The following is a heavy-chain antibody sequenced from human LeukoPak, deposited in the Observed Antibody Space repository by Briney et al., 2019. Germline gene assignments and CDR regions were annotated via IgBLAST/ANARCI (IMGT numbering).Heavy chain of an antibody. V-gene: IGHV4-39*01. D-gene: IGHD6-19*01. CDR1: GGSISSSSYY. J-gene: IGHJ6*03. Sequence: SETLSLTCTVSGGSISSSSYYWGWIRQPPGKGLEWIGSIYYSGSTYYNPSLKSRVTISVDTSKNQFSLKLSSVTAADTAVYYCASLPSGYSSGWLSATSYYHYYMDVWGKGTTVTVSS. CDR3: ASLPSGYSSGWLSATSYYHYYMDV. CDR2: IYYSGST.